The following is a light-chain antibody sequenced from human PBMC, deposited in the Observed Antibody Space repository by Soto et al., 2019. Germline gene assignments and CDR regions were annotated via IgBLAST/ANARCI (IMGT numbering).Light chain of an antibody. J-gene: IGKJ5*01. CDR2: GAS. Sequence: EIQLTQSPVTLSVSPGERVTLSCRASQSVSTNLAWFQQKPGQAPRLLINGASTRAAGIPARFSGSGSGTEFTLTIDSLQSEDFALYYCQQYNEWPLAITFGQGTRLEIK. V-gene: IGKV3-15*01. CDR1: QSVSTN. CDR3: QQYNEWPLAIT.